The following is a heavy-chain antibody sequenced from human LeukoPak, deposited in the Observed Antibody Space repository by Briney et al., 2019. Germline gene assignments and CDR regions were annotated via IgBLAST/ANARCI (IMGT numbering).Heavy chain of an antibody. D-gene: IGHD1-26*01. J-gene: IGHJ1*01. V-gene: IGHV3-33*01. Sequence: QPGGSLRLSCAASGFTFSSYGMHWVRQAPGKGLEWVAVIWYDGSNKYYADSVKGRFTISRDNSKNTLYLQMNSLRAEDTAVYYCARDGSYGAEYFQHWGQGTLVTVSS. CDR2: IWYDGSNK. CDR3: ARDGSYGAEYFQH. CDR1: GFTFSSYG.